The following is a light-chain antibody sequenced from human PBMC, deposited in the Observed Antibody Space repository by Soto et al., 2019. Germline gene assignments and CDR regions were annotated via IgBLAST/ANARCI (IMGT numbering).Light chain of an antibody. CDR3: QSYDSSLSGSV. J-gene: IGLJ2*01. V-gene: IGLV1-40*01. CDR1: SSNIGAGYD. CDR2: GNS. Sequence: QSVLTQPPSVSGAPGQRVTISCTGSSSNIGAGYDVHWYQQLPGTAPKLLIYGNSNLPSGVPDRFSGSKSGTSASLAITGLQAEDEADYYCQSYDSSLSGSVFGGGTKGTVL.